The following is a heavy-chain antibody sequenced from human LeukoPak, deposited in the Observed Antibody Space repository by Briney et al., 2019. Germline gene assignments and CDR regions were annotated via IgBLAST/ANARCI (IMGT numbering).Heavy chain of an antibody. D-gene: IGHD3-10*01. CDR1: GGSISRSTYY. J-gene: IGHJ4*02. CDR3: ARVSLVRGAPDYYFDY. CDR2: LYHNGNT. Sequence: PSETLSLTCTVSGGSISRSTYYWGWIRQPPGKGLEWIGSLYHNGNTYYNPSLKSRVTISVDTSENQFSLKLSSVTAADTAVYYCARVSLVRGAPDYYFDYWGQGTLVTVSS. V-gene: IGHV4-39*07.